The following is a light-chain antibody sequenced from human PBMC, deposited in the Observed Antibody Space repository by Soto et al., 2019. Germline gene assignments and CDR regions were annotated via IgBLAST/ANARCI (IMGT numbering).Light chain of an antibody. J-gene: IGKJ2*01. Sequence: DIPMTQSPSTLSASVGDRVTITCRASQSISSWLAWYQQKPGKAPKLLIYKASSLESGVPSRFSGSGSGTEFTLTISSLQPDDFATYYCQQYDDYLFTFGQWTKLEIK. CDR1: QSISSW. V-gene: IGKV1-5*03. CDR2: KAS. CDR3: QQYDDYLFT.